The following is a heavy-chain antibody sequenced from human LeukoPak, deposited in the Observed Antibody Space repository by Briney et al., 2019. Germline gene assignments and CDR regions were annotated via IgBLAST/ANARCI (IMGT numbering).Heavy chain of an antibody. Sequence: PGGSLRLSCAASGFTFSSYGMHWVRQAPGKGLEWVAFIRYDGSNKYYADSVKGRFTISRDNSKNTLYLQMNSLRVEDTAVYYCAKVGGRIAARQYFDYWGQGTPVTVSS. D-gene: IGHD6-6*01. CDR1: GFTFSSYG. CDR3: AKVGGRIAARQYFDY. V-gene: IGHV3-30*02. J-gene: IGHJ4*02. CDR2: IRYDGSNK.